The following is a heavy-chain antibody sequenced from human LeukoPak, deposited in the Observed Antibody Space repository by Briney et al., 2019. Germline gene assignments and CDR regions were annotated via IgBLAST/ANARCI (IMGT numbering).Heavy chain of an antibody. CDR1: GFTFSSYS. CDR3: ARDKDARGSDY. CDR2: ISSSSSYI. J-gene: IGHJ4*02. Sequence: PRGSLRLSCAASGFTFSSYSMNWVRQAPGKGLEWVSSISSSSSYIYYADSVKGRFTISRDNAKNSLYLQMNSLRAEDTAVYYCARDKDARGSDYWGQGTLVTVSS. V-gene: IGHV3-21*04.